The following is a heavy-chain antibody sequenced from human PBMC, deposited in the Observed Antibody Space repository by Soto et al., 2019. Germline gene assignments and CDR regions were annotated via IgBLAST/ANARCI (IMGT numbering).Heavy chain of an antibody. CDR1: GGSLSGYY. J-gene: IGHJ6*02. Sequence: QVQLQQWGAGLLKPSETLSLTCAVYGGSLSGYYGNWIRQSPGKGLEWIGEINHSGSTNYNPSLKSRVTISIDTSTNQFSLKLRSVTAADTAVYYCARTRNLDVWGQGTTVIVSS. V-gene: IGHV4-34*01. CDR3: ARTRNLDV. CDR2: INHSGST. D-gene: IGHD1-1*01.